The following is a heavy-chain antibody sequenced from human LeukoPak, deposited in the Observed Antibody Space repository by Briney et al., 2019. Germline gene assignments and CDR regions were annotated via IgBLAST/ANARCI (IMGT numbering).Heavy chain of an antibody. D-gene: IGHD5-12*01. CDR3: AREIGLVAADF. CDR2: ISSSGSYI. J-gene: IGHJ4*02. CDR1: GFTVSSSY. Sequence: GGSLRLSCAASGFTVSSSYMNWVRQAPGKGLEWVSSISSSGSYIYYADSLKGRFTISRDNAKNSLYLQMNSLRAEDTAVYYCAREIGLVAADFWGQGTLVTVSS. V-gene: IGHV3-21*01.